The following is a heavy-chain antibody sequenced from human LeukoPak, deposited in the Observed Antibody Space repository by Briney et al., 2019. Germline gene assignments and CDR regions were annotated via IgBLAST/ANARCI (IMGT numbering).Heavy chain of an antibody. CDR3: ARRPECPGGSSFDY. CDR2: IYYSGST. Sequence: PSETLSLTCTVSGGSISSSSYYWGWIRQPPGKGLEWIGSIYYSGSTYYNPSLKSRVTISVDTSKNQFSLKLSSVTAADTAVYYCARRPECPGGSSFDYWGQGTLVTVSS. J-gene: IGHJ4*02. D-gene: IGHD3-10*01. V-gene: IGHV4-39*01. CDR1: GGSISSSSYY.